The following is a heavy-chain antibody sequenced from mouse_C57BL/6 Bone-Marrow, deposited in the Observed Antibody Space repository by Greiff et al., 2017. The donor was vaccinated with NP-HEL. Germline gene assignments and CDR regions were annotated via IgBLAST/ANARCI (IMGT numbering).Heavy chain of an antibody. Sequence: EVKLQQSGPELVKPGDSVKISCKASGYSFTGYFMNWVMQSHGKSLEWIGRINPYNGDTFYNQKFKGKATLTVDKSSSTAHMELRSPTSEDSAVYYCARGYYGSSYGYWGQGTTLTVSS. CDR3: ARGYYGSSYGY. CDR1: GYSFTGYF. V-gene: IGHV1-20*01. D-gene: IGHD1-1*01. J-gene: IGHJ2*01. CDR2: INPYNGDT.